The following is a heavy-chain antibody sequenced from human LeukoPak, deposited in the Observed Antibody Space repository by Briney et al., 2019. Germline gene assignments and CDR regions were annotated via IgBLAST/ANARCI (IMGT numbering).Heavy chain of an antibody. CDR2: IYYGGNT. D-gene: IGHD3-3*01. CDR3: ARLQSYDFWPGYYSLQHYYMDV. V-gene: IGHV4-39*02. CDR1: GGSISSSNHY. J-gene: IGHJ6*03. Sequence: SETLSLTCTVSGGSISSSNHYWGWIRQPPGKGLEWIGTIYYGGNTYYNQSLKSRVTISVDTSKNHFSLKLSSVTAADTAVYYSARLQSYDFWPGYYSLQHYYMDVWGKGTTVTVSS.